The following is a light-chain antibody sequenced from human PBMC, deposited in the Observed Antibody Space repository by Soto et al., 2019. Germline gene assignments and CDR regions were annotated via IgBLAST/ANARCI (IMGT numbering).Light chain of an antibody. Sequence: EIVLTQSPATLSLSPGERATLSCRASQSVSSYLAWYQQRPGQAPRLLIHDASNRATGIPDRFSGGGSGTDFTLTISSLEPEDFGVYYCQQRSNWPPRVTFGQGTKLEIK. J-gene: IGKJ2*01. CDR1: QSVSSY. CDR2: DAS. CDR3: QQRSNWPPRVT. V-gene: IGKV3-11*01.